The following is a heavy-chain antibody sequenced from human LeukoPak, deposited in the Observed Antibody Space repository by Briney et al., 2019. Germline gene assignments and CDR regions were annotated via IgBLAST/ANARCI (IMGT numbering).Heavy chain of an antibody. Sequence: GGSLRLSCAVSGFTFDDYAMHWVRQVPGKGLEWVSGINWNSDSIGYADSVKGRFTISRDNAKNSLYLQMNSLRAEDTAVYYCARTRIAVAGGYYYYYMDVWGKGTTVTVSS. CDR1: GFTFDDYA. D-gene: IGHD6-19*01. J-gene: IGHJ6*03. CDR3: ARTRIAVAGGYYYYYMDV. V-gene: IGHV3-9*01. CDR2: INWNSDSI.